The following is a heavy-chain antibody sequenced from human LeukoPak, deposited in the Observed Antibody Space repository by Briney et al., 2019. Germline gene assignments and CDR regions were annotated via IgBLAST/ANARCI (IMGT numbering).Heavy chain of an antibody. CDR2: VAPNDGDT. D-gene: IGHD3-3*01. J-gene: IGHJ4*02. V-gene: IGHV1-2*02. CDR1: GYSFTDYY. Sequence: GASVKVSCKASGYSFTDYYINWVRQAPGQRPEWMGWVAPNDGDTYYALKFEDRVTMTRDTSINTAFLELRSLTSDDTGVYYCARHRRLNEEDLDFWGQGTLVTVSS. CDR3: ARHRRLNEEDLDF.